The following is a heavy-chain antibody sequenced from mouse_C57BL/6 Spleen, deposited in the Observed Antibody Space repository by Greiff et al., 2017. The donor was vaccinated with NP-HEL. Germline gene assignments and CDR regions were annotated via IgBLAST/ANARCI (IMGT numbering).Heavy chain of an antibody. V-gene: IGHV5-4*01. D-gene: IGHD6-5*01. J-gene: IGHJ3*01. CDR3: ARTLMQAPY. CDR2: ISDGGSYT. Sequence: EVQVVESGGGLVKPGGSLKLSCAASGFTFSSYAMSWVRQTPEKRLEWVATISDGGSYTYYPDNVKGRFTISRDNAKNNLYLQMSHLKSEDTAMYYCARTLMQAPYWGQGTLVTVSA. CDR1: GFTFSSYA.